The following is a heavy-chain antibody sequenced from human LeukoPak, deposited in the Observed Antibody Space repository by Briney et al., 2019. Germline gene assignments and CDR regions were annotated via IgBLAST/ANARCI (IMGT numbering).Heavy chain of an antibody. J-gene: IGHJ4*02. D-gene: IGHD3-9*01. CDR2: IYHSGST. CDR1: GYSISSGYY. Sequence: PSETLSLTCAVSGYSISSGYYWGWIRQPPGKGLEWIGSIYHSGSTYYNPSLKSRVTISVDTSKNQFSLKLSSVTAADTAVYYCARVKTDWLSDYWGQGTLVTVS. V-gene: IGHV4-38-2*01. CDR3: ARVKTDWLSDY.